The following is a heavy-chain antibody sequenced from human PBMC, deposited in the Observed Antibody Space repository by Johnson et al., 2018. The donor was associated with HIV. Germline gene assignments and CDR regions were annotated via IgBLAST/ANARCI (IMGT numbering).Heavy chain of an antibody. CDR3: ASSESFGAFDI. Sequence: VQLVESGGGLVRPGGSLRLSCAASEFSVSGNYMSWVRQAPGKGLEWVSVIYSGGSTYYADSVKGRFTISRDNSKNTLYLQMNSLRAEDTAVYYCASSESFGAFDIWGRGTMVTVSS. J-gene: IGHJ3*02. CDR1: EFSVSGNY. V-gene: IGHV3-66*02. CDR2: IYSGGST. D-gene: IGHD1-26*01.